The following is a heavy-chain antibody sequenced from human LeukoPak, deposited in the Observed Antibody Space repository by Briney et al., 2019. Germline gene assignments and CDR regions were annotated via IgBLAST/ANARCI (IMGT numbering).Heavy chain of an antibody. CDR3: AGLVLYCSGGSCPGP. CDR2: INPNSGGT. Sequence: ASVKVSCKAPGYTFTGYYMHWVRQAPGQGLEWMGWINPNSGGTNYAQKFQGRVTMTRDTSISTAYMELSRLRSDDTAVYYCAGLVLYCSGGSCPGPWGQGTLVTVSS. CDR1: GYTFTGYY. J-gene: IGHJ5*02. V-gene: IGHV1-2*02. D-gene: IGHD2-15*01.